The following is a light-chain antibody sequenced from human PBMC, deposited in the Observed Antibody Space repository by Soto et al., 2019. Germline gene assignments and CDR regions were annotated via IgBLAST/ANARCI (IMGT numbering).Light chain of an antibody. CDR3: SSYTSSSNYV. Sequence: QSALPQPASASGSPGQSITISCTETSSDVGGYNLVSWYQQHPGKAPKLMIYEVSNRPSGVSNRFSGSKSGNTASLTISGLQAEDEADYYCSSYTSSSNYVFGTGTKVTVL. V-gene: IGLV2-14*01. J-gene: IGLJ1*01. CDR1: SSDVGGYNL. CDR2: EVS.